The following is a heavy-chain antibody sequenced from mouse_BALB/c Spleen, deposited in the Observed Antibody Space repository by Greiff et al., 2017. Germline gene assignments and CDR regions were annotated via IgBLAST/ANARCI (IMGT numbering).Heavy chain of an antibody. Sequence: VQRVESGPGLVAPSQSLSITCTVSGFSLTSYGVHWVRQPPGKGLEWLGVIWAGGSTNYNSALMSRLSISKDNSKSQVFLKMNSLQTDDTAMYYCARDLRYQWYFDVWGAGTTVTVSS. CDR3: ARDLRYQWYFDV. CDR1: GFSLTSYG. CDR2: IWAGGST. J-gene: IGHJ1*01. V-gene: IGHV2-9*02. D-gene: IGHD2-14*01.